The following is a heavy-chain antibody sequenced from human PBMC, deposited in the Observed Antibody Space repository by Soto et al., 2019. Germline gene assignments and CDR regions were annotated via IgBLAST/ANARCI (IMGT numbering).Heavy chain of an antibody. J-gene: IGHJ5*02. D-gene: IGHD3-3*01. CDR3: ARYGGRYDFCSGPSRGFDP. Sequence: EVQLVQSGAEVKKPGESLKISCKGSGYSFTSYWIGWVRQMPGKGLEWMGIIYPGDSDTRYSPSFQGQVTISANKSISTAYLQWSSLKASDTAMYYCARYGGRYDFCSGPSRGFDPWGQGTLVTVSS. V-gene: IGHV5-51*03. CDR2: IYPGDSDT. CDR1: GYSFTSYW.